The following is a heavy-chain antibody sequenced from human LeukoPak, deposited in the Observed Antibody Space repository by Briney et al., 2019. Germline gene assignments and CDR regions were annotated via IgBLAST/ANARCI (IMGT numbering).Heavy chain of an antibody. J-gene: IGHJ4*02. V-gene: IGHV4-39*01. CDR3: ARLGVATPFDY. CDR1: GGSISSSSYY. CDR2: IYYSGST. Sequence: SETLSLTCTVSGGSISSSSYYWGWIRQPPGKGLEWIGSIYYSGSTYFNPSLKSRVTISGDTSKNQFSLKLSSVTAADTAVYYCARLGVATPFDYWGQGTLGTVSS. D-gene: IGHD5-12*01.